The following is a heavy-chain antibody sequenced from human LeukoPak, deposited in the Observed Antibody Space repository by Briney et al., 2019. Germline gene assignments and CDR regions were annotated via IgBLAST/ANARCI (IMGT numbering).Heavy chain of an antibody. V-gene: IGHV1-69*04. J-gene: IGHJ5*02. Sequence: SVKVSCKASGGAFSSYAISWVRQAPGQGLEWMGRIIPIFGIANYAQKFQGRVTITADKSTSTAYMELSSLRSEDMAVYYCARVITGTTYRGFDPWGQGTLVTVSS. CDR2: IIPIFGIA. CDR3: ARVITGTTYRGFDP. CDR1: GGAFSSYA. D-gene: IGHD1-7*01.